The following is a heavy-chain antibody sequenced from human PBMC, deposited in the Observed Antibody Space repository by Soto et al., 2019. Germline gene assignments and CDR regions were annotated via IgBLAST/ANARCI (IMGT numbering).Heavy chain of an antibody. Sequence: QVQLVESGGGVVQPGRSLRLSCATSGFTFNDYPFHWIRQAPGKGLEWVAVIAYDGSIKLYVDSVKGRFTISRDYSDNTLYLQMNSLGPEDTAIYYCARDMLRAAPDYLDFWGQGTLVTVSS. CDR3: ARDMLRAAPDYLDF. CDR2: IAYDGSIK. D-gene: IGHD6-6*01. CDR1: GFTFNDYP. J-gene: IGHJ4*02. V-gene: IGHV3-30-3*01.